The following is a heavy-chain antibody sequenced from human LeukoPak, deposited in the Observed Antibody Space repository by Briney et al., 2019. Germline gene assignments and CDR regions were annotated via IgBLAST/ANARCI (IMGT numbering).Heavy chain of an antibody. D-gene: IGHD3-22*01. CDR1: GGSISSYY. Sequence: PSETLSLTCTVSGGSISSYYWSWIRQPAGKGLEWIGRISSSGSTNYSPSLKSRVTISVDTSKSQFSLKLSSVTAADTAVYFCARGPYSYDSSGAFDIWGQGTMVTVSS. CDR2: ISSSGST. CDR3: ARGPYSYDSSGAFDI. V-gene: IGHV4-4*07. J-gene: IGHJ3*02.